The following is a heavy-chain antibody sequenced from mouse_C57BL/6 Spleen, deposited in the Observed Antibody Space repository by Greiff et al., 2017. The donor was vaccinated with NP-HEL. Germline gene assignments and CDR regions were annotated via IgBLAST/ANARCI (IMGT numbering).Heavy chain of an antibody. CDR2: ILPGSGST. CDR1: GYTFTGYW. V-gene: IGHV1-9*01. D-gene: IGHD1-1*01. CDR3: ARWMGVSTTVVAPFDY. J-gene: IGHJ2*01. Sequence: QVQLQQSGAELMKPGASVKLSCKATGYTFTGYWIEWVKQRPGHGLEWIGEILPGSGSTNYNEKFKGKATFTADTSSNTAYMQLSSLTTEDSAIYYCARWMGVSTTVVAPFDYWGQGTTLTVSS.